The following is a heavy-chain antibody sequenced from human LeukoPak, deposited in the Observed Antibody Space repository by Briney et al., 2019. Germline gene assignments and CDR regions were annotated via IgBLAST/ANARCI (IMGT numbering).Heavy chain of an antibody. Sequence: SVKVSCKASGGTFSSYAISWVRQAPGQGLEWMGGIIPIFGTANYAQKFQGRVTITTDESTSTAYMELSSLRSEDTAVYYCASSVENWKPGNYWGQGTLVTVSS. CDR2: IIPIFGTA. J-gene: IGHJ4*02. V-gene: IGHV1-69*05. CDR1: GGTFSSYA. CDR3: ASSVENWKPGNY. D-gene: IGHD1-1*01.